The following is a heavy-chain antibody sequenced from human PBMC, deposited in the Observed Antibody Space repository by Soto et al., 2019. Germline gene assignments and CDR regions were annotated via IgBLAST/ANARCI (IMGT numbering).Heavy chain of an antibody. Sequence: SCKASGYTFTSYGIRWVRQAPGQGLEWMGWISAYNGNTNYAQKLQGRVTMTTDTSTSTAYMELRSLISDDTAVYYCARGGYSYGSDYYYGMDVWGQGTTVTVS. J-gene: IGHJ6*02. CDR3: ARGGYSYGSDYYYGMDV. V-gene: IGHV1-18*04. D-gene: IGHD5-18*01. CDR1: GYTFTSYG. CDR2: ISAYNGNT.